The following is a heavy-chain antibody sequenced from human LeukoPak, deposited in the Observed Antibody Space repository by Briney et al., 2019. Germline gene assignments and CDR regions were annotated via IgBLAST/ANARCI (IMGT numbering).Heavy chain of an antibody. CDR3: ARVGITMVRGVGDYGMDV. D-gene: IGHD3-10*01. CDR2: IIPILGIA. Sequence: SVKVSCKASGGTFSSYAISWVRQAPGQGLEWMGRIIPILGIANYAQKFQGRVTITADKSTSTAYKELSSLRSEDTAVYYCARVGITMVRGVGDYGMDVWGQGTTVTVSS. CDR1: GGTFSSYA. V-gene: IGHV1-69*04. J-gene: IGHJ6*02.